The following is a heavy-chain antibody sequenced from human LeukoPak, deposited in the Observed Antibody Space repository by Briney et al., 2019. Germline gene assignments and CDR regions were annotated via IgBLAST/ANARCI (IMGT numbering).Heavy chain of an antibody. CDR1: GYTFTGYS. CDR3: ARYSGSYYRFDY. CDR2: INPNSGGT. V-gene: IGHV1-2*02. D-gene: IGHD1-26*01. Sequence: ASVKVSCKASGYTFTGYSMQWVRHAPEQGLERMGWINPNSGGTNYAQKFQGRVTMTRDTSISTAYMELSRLRSDDTAVYYCARYSGSYYRFDYWGQGTLVTVSS. J-gene: IGHJ4*02.